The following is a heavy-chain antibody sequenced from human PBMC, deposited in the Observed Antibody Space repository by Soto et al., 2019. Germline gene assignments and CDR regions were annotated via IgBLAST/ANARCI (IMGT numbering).Heavy chain of an antibody. V-gene: IGHV3-7*05. CDR1: GFTFSSYW. D-gene: IGHD5-18*01. Sequence: GGSLRLSCAASGFTFSSYWMSWVRQAPGKGLEWVANIKQDGSEKYYVDSVKGRFTISRDNAKNSLYLQMNSLRAEDTAVYYCARAGYSYGYYYYGMDVWGQGTTVTVSS. J-gene: IGHJ6*02. CDR3: ARAGYSYGYYYYGMDV. CDR2: IKQDGSEK.